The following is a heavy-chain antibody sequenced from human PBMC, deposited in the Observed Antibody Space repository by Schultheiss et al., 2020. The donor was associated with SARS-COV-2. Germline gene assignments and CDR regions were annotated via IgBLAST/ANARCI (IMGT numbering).Heavy chain of an antibody. D-gene: IGHD3-22*01. CDR1: GYSFTSYW. J-gene: IGHJ4*02. Sequence: GGSLRLSCKGSGYSFTSYWIGWVRQMPGKGLEWMGIIHPGDSETRYSPSFQGQVTISVDKSIRTAYLQLSSLKASDTAMYYCARRQKYYYDSSGYYFDYWGQGTLVTVSS. CDR3: ARRQKYYYDSSGYYFDY. V-gene: IGHV5-51*01. CDR2: IHPGDSET.